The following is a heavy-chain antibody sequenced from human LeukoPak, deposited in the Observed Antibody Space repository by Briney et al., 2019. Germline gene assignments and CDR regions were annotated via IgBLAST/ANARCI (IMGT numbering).Heavy chain of an antibody. V-gene: IGHV4-34*01. J-gene: IGHJ5*02. CDR3: ARSTTVVTPGSGANWFDP. CDR2: INHSGST. CDR1: GGSFSGYY. Sequence: SETLPPTCAVYGGSFSGYYWSWIRQPPGKGLEWIGEINHSGSTNYNPSLKSRVTISVDTSKNQFSLKLSSVTAADTAVYYCARSTTVVTPGSGANWFDPWGQGTLVTVSS. D-gene: IGHD4-23*01.